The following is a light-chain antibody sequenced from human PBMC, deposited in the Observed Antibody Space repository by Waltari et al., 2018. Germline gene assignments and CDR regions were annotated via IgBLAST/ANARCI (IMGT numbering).Light chain of an antibody. CDR3: QQYNNWPPWT. CDR1: QTISSN. Sequence: ETVMTQSPATLSVSPGETATLSCRASQTISSNLAWYQQKPGQAPRLLIHGASTRAIGIPDRFSGSGSGTQFTLTISSLQSEDFAVYYCQQYNNWPPWTFGQGTKVDIK. CDR2: GAS. V-gene: IGKV3-15*01. J-gene: IGKJ1*01.